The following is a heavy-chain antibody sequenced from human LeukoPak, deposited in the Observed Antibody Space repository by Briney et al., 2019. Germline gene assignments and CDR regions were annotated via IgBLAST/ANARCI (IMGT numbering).Heavy chain of an antibody. J-gene: IGHJ4*02. Sequence: ASVKVSCKASGYTFTGYYMHWVRQAPGQGLEWMGRINPNSGGTNYAQKFQGRVTMTRDTSISTAYMELSRLRSADTAVYYCARDEIFLEWLFWGQGTLVTVSS. CDR2: INPNSGGT. CDR3: ARDEIFLEWLF. V-gene: IGHV1-2*06. CDR1: GYTFTGYY. D-gene: IGHD3-3*01.